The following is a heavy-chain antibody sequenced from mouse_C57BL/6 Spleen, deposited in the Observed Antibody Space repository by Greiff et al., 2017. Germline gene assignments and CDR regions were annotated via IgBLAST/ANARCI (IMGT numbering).Heavy chain of an antibody. Sequence: EVKLVESGEGLVKPGGSLKLSCAASGFTFSSYAMSWVRQPPEKRLEWVAYISSGGDYIYYADTVKGRFTISRDNARNTLYLQMSSWKSEDTAMYYCTRDYSKEKTWFAYWGQGTRVTVSA. CDR2: ISSGGDYI. D-gene: IGHD2-5*01. CDR1: GFTFSSYA. V-gene: IGHV5-9-1*02. CDR3: TRDYSKEKTWFAY. J-gene: IGHJ3*01.